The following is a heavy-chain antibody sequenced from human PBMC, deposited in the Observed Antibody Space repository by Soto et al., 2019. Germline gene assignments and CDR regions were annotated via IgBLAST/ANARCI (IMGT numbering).Heavy chain of an antibody. CDR1: GFTFDDYA. CDR2: ISWNSGSI. CDR3: AKDKAAAPAAYYFDS. V-gene: IGHV3-9*01. D-gene: IGHD6-13*01. Sequence: EVQLVESGGGLVQPGRSLRLSCAASGFTFDDYAMHWVRQAPGKGLEWVSGISWNSGSIGYADSVKGRFTISRDNAKNSLYLQMNSLRAEDTALYYCAKDKAAAPAAYYFDSWGQGTLVTVSS. J-gene: IGHJ4*02.